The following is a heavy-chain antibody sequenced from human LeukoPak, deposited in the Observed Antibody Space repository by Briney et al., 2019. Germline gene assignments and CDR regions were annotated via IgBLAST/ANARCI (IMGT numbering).Heavy chain of an antibody. D-gene: IGHD6-6*01. Sequence: PGGSLRLSCAASGFTFSRYAMSWVRQAPGKGLEWVSALGVSVSGYGGSTYYADSVKGRFTISRDNAKNSLYLQMNSLRAEDTAVYYCARGQLELIWGQGTLVTVSS. CDR3: ARGQLELI. V-gene: IGHV3-23*01. CDR1: GFTFSRYA. CDR2: LGVSVSGYGGST. J-gene: IGHJ4*02.